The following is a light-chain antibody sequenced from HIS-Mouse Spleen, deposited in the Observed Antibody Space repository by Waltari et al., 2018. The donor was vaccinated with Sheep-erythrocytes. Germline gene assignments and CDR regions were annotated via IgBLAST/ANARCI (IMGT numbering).Light chain of an antibody. Sequence: QSALTQPPSASGSPGQSVTIPCTGTSSDVGGYNYVSWYQQHPGKAPKLMIYEVSKRPSGVPVRFSGATAGTTASLTVSGIQAEDEADYYCSSYAGSNNWVFGGGTKLTVL. CDR1: SSDVGGYNY. J-gene: IGLJ3*02. CDR3: SSYAGSNNWV. V-gene: IGLV2-8*01. CDR2: EVS.